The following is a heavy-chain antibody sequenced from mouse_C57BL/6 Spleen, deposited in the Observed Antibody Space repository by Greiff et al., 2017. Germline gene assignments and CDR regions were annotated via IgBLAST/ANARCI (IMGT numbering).Heavy chain of an antibody. J-gene: IGHJ1*03. CDR2: ISDGGSYT. CDR1: GFTFSSYA. Sequence: EVMLVESGGGLVKPGGSLKLSCAASGFTFSSYAMSWVRQTPEKRLEWVATISDGGSYTYYPDNVKGRFTISRDNAKNNLYLQMSHLKSEDTAMYYCAYSKGYFEVWGTGTTVTVSS. CDR3: AYSKGYFEV. V-gene: IGHV5-4*03. D-gene: IGHD2-5*01.